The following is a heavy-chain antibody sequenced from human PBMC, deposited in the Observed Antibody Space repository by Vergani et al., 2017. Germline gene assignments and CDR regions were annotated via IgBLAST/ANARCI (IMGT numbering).Heavy chain of an antibody. CDR3: ARGGYSGYPEQY. Sequence: QVQLQESGPGLVKPSETLSLICTVSGGSISSYQWNWIRQPPGKGLEWIGYIYYSGRTNYNPSLKSRVTIPVDTSKNQFSLKLSSVTAADTAVYYCARGGYSGYPEQYWGQGTLVTVSS. D-gene: IGHD5-12*01. CDR1: GGSISSYQ. CDR2: IYYSGRT. J-gene: IGHJ4*02. V-gene: IGHV4-59*01.